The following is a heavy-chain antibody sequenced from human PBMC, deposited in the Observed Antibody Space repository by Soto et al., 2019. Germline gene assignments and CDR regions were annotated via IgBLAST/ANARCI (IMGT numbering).Heavy chain of an antibody. Sequence: NPSETLSLTCTVSGGSVSSGSYYWSWIRQPPGKGLEWIGYIYYSGSTNYNPSLKSRVTISVDTSKNQFSLKLSSVTAADTAVYYCARDHVGSYYDSSGYYYWGQGTLVTVSS. CDR1: GGSVSSGSYY. CDR2: IYYSGST. CDR3: ARDHVGSYYDSSGYYY. V-gene: IGHV4-61*01. D-gene: IGHD3-22*01. J-gene: IGHJ4*02.